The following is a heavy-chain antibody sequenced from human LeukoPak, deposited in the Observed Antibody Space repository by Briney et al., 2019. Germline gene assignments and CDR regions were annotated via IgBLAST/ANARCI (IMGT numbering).Heavy chain of an antibody. CDR3: ARAGHYASTGYYPYYFDH. CDR1: GGSISNYY. J-gene: IGHJ4*02. CDR2: IYYSGNT. D-gene: IGHD3-22*01. V-gene: IGHV4-59*01. Sequence: SETLSLTCTVSGGSISNYYWSWIRQPPGKGLEWIGYIYYSGNTNYNPSLKSRVTISVDTSKNQFSLNLNSVTAADTAVYYCARAGHYASTGYYPYYFDHWAREPWSPSPQ.